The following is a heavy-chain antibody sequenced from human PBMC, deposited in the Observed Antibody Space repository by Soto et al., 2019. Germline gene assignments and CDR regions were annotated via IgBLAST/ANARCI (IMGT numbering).Heavy chain of an antibody. J-gene: IGHJ6*02. CDR2: TYYKSKLNN. D-gene: IGHD3-10*01. Sequence: SQTLSLTFVISGDSVSSNSAGWNCISQCPSRGLEWLGRTYYKSKLNNDYALSVKSRITINPDTSKNQFSLHLYSVTPEDTAVYYCTGITWFRGMDVWGQGTPVTVSS. V-gene: IGHV6-1*01. CDR1: GDSVSSNSAG. CDR3: TGITWFRGMDV.